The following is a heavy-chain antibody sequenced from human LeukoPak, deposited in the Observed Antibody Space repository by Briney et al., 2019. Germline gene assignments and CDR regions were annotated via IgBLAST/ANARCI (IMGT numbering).Heavy chain of an antibody. D-gene: IGHD5-12*01. J-gene: IGHJ4*02. Sequence: SGTLSLTCAVSGGSISSSNWWSWIRQPPGKGLEWIGYIYYSGSTYYNPSLKSRVTISVDTSKNQFSLKLSSVTAADTAVYYCARDGRVAHFDYWGQGTLVTVSS. CDR2: IYYSGST. CDR3: ARDGRVAHFDY. CDR1: GGSISSSNW. V-gene: IGHV4-4*02.